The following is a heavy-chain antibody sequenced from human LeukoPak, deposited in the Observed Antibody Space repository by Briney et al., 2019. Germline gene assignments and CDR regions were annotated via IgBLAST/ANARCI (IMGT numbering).Heavy chain of an antibody. V-gene: IGHV3-33*01. CDR3: ARHKGWGAENHYYFDY. D-gene: IGHD1-26*01. CDR2: IWYDGSNK. CDR1: GFTFSSYG. Sequence: GGSLRLSCAASGFTFSSYGMHWVRQAPGKGLEWVVVIWYDGSNKCYADSVKGRFTISIDNSKNTLYLQMTRLRAEDTAVYYCARHKGWGAENHYYFDYWRQGTLVTVST. J-gene: IGHJ4*02.